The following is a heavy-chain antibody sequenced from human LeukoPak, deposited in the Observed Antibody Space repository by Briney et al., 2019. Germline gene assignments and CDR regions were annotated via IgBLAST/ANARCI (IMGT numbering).Heavy chain of an antibody. CDR1: GFTFSSYW. Sequence: GGSLRLSCAASGFTFSSYWMSWVRQAPGKGLEWVANIKQDGSEKYYVDSVKGRFTISRDNAKNSLYLQMNSLRAEDTAVYYCARGPPGIYCSGGSCYSKSSVYDYWGQGTLVTVSS. CDR3: ARGPPGIYCSGGSCYSKSSVYDY. V-gene: IGHV3-7*01. CDR2: IKQDGSEK. J-gene: IGHJ4*02. D-gene: IGHD2-15*01.